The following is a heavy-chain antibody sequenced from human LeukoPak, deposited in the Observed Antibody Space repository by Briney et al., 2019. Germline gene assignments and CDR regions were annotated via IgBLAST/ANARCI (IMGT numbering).Heavy chain of an antibody. D-gene: IGHD3-22*01. V-gene: IGHV4-34*01. CDR3: ARGGYFDSSGYPNPLDS. CDR1: GGSFGGYY. CDR2: INHSGSA. J-gene: IGHJ4*02. Sequence: SETLSLTCAVYGGSFGGYYWTWLRQPPGKGPEWIGEINHSGSAKYNPSLKRRVLMSVDTAKNQFSLKLNSVSAADTAVYYCARGGYFDSSGYPNPLDSWGQGTLVTVSS.